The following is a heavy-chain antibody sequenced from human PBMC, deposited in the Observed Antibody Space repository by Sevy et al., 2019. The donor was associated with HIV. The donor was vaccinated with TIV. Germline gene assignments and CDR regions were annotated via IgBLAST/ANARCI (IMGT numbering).Heavy chain of an antibody. V-gene: IGHV3-21*01. CDR1: GFTFSSYS. CDR2: ISSSSSYI. Sequence: GGSLRLSCAASGFTFSSYSMNWVRQAPGKGLEWVSSISSSSSYIYYADSVKGRFTISRDNAKNSLYLQVNSLRAEDTAVYYCAREVDLRDHVHSFDYWGQGTLVTVSS. CDR3: AREVDLRDHVHSFDY. D-gene: IGHD2-15*01. J-gene: IGHJ4*02.